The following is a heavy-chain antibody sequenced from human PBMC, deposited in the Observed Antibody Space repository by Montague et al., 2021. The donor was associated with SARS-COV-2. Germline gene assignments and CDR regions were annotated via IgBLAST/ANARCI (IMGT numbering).Heavy chain of an antibody. J-gene: IGHJ6*02. CDR2: IYTSGST. CDR3: ARDHMTTMFMVYYYGMDV. CDR1: GDSISSYY. V-gene: IGHV4-4*07. D-gene: IGHD5-24*01. Sequence: SETLSLTCTVSGDSISSYYWSRIRQPAGKGLEWIGRIYTSGSTKYKPSXXSRVTMSVDTSKNQFSLKLSSVTAADTAVYYCARDHMTTMFMVYYYGMDVWGQGTTVTVSS.